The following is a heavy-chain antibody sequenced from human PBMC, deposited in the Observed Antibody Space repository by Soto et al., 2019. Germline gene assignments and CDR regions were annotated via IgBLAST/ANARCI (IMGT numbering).Heavy chain of an antibody. J-gene: IGHJ4*02. V-gene: IGHV3-48*01. CDR1: GFTFSTYS. D-gene: IGHD6-25*01. CDR2: ISSSSNTI. CDR3: ALRAGPL. Sequence: EVQLVESGGGLVQPGGSLRLSCAASGFTFSTYSMNWVRQAPGKGLEWISYISSSSNTIYYADSVKGRFTISRDNAQNSLYLQMNSLRAEDTAVYCWALRAGPLGGQGTLVTGSP.